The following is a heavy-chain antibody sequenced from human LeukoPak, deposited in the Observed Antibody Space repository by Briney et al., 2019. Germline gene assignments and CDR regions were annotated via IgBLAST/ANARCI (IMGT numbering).Heavy chain of an antibody. CDR3: ARSSGWFPLDY. J-gene: IGHJ4*02. V-gene: IGHV5-51*01. CDR2: GYPGDSDA. CDR1: GYSFTNYW. Sequence: GESLKISCKGSGYSFTNYWIGWVRQMPGKGLEWMGIGYPGDSDARYSPSLQGQVTLSADNSITTAYLPWSSLKAPHTALYYCARSSGWFPLDYWGQATLVTASS. D-gene: IGHD6-19*01.